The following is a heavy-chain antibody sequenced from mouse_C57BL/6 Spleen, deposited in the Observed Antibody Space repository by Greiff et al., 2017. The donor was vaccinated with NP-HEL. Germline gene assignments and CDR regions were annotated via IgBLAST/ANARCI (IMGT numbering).Heavy chain of an antibody. CDR2: IYPGSGST. V-gene: IGHV1-55*01. J-gene: IGHJ1*03. D-gene: IGHD1-1*01. CDR1: GYTFTSYW. CDR3: ARYGSSYRYFDV. Sequence: VQLQQPGAELVKPGASVKMSCKASGYTFTSYWITWVKQRPGQGLEWIGDIYPGSGSTNYNEKFKSKATLTVDTSSSTAYMQLSSLTSEDSAVYYCARYGSSYRYFDVWGTGTTVTVSS.